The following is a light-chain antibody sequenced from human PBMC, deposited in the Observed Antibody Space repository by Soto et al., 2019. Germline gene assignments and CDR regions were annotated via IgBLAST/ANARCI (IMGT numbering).Light chain of an antibody. CDR2: DVS. CDR1: SSDVGGYNY. J-gene: IGLJ2*01. V-gene: IGLV2-11*01. CDR3: CSYAGNYVV. Sequence: QSALTQPRSVSGSPGQSVTISCTGTSSDVGGYNYVSWYQQHPGKAPKLMIYDVSKRPSGVPDRFSGSKSGNTASLTISGLQAEDEAEYCCCSYAGNYVVFGGGTKLTVL.